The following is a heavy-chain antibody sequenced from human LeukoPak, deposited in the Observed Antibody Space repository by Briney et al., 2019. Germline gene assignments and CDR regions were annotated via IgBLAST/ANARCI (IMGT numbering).Heavy chain of an antibody. CDR2: IRSKLYGGTT. V-gene: IGHV3-49*04. J-gene: IGHJ4*02. Sequence: GGSLRLSCTASGFTFGAYAMSWVRQAPGKGLEWVGFIRSKLYGGTTEYAASVKGRFTISRDDSKSIAYLQMNSLKTEDTAVYYCTRGGSCSSSCSPFLNWGQGTLVTASS. CDR3: TRGGSCSSSCSPFLN. CDR1: GFTFGAYA. D-gene: IGHD2-2*01.